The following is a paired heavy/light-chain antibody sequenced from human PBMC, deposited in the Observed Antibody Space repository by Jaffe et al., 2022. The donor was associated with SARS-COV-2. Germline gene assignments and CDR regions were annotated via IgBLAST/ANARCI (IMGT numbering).Heavy chain of an antibody. J-gene: IGHJ3*01. CDR2: INTSGGGT. CDR3: ARDPVRPSNTDHDGFDF. V-gene: IGHV1-46*04. Sequence: QVKLVQSGAEVKKPGASVRISCKAFGYIFTDYYVHWVRQAPGQGLEWMGIINTSGGGTSYTQKLQGRVSMIRDTSTSTVYMDLSSLTSDDTAVYYCARDPVRPSNTDHDGFDFWGQGTVVTVSS. CDR1: GYIFTDYY.
Light chain of an antibody. J-gene: IGKJ1*01. CDR3: QQRSNRPPTWT. V-gene: IGKV3-11*01. Sequence: EVVLTQSPATLSLSPGDRATLSCRASQSVGTYSAWYQHKPGQAPRLLIYAASKRATGIPARFSGSGSGTDFTLTISGLEPDDFAVYYCQQRSNRPPTWTFGQGTKVEIK. CDR2: AAS. CDR1: QSVGTY.